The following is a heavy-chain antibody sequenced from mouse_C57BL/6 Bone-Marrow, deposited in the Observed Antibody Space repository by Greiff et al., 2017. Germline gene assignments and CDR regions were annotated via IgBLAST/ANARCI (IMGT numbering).Heavy chain of an antibody. D-gene: IGHD2-1*01. V-gene: IGHV1-85*01. CDR1: GYTFTSYD. CDR3: ASLYYGDY. CDR2: IYPRDGST. J-gene: IGHJ2*01. Sequence: VKVVESGPELVKPGASVKLSCKASGYTFTSYDINWVKQRPGPGLEWIGWIYPRDGSTKYNEKFKGKATLTVDTSSSTSYMELPVLTSEDSAVYFCASLYYGDYGGQGTTLTVSS.